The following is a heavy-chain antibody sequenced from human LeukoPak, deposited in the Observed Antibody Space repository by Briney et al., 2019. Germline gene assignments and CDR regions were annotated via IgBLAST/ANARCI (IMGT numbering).Heavy chain of an antibody. CDR3: AGDLFPDSSGFDAFEI. J-gene: IGHJ3*02. Sequence: ASVKVSCKASGYTFTSYGISWVRQAPGQGLEWMGWISAYNGNTNYAQKLQGRVTMTTDTSTSTAYMELRSLRSDDTAVYYCAGDLFPDSSGFDAFEIWGQGTMVTVSS. CDR1: GYTFTSYG. V-gene: IGHV1-18*01. D-gene: IGHD3-22*01. CDR2: ISAYNGNT.